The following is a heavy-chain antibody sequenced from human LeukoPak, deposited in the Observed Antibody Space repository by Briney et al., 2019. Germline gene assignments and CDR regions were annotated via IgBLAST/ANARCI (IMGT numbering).Heavy chain of an antibody. Sequence: GGSLRLSCAASEFTVSSNYMSWVRQAPGKGLEWVSVIYSGGSTYYADSVKGRFTISRDNSKITLYLQLNSLRAEDTALYYCAKDLGYSYGYGFDYWGQGTLVTVSS. V-gene: IGHV3-66*01. CDR3: AKDLGYSYGYGFDY. J-gene: IGHJ4*02. CDR1: EFTVSSNY. D-gene: IGHD5-18*01. CDR2: IYSGGST.